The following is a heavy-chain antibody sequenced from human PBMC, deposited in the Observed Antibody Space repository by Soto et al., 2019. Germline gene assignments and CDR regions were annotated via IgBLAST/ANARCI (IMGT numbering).Heavy chain of an antibody. CDR3: ARPRTVFGAVEY. Sequence: SETLSLTCAVAGYSISSVDYWGCIRQPPGKGLEWIGSIYRSGYTYYNPSLKSRVTISLDTSKNQFSLNLTSVTAADTAVYYCARPRTVFGAVEYWGLGTLVTVSS. D-gene: IGHD3-3*01. V-gene: IGHV4-38-2*01. CDR1: GYSISSVDY. J-gene: IGHJ4*02. CDR2: IYRSGYT.